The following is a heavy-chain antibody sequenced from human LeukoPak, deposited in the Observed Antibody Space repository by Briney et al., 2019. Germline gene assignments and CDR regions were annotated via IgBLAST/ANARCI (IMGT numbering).Heavy chain of an antibody. CDR2: INHSGST. CDR3: ARKQRGSSGWYPN. V-gene: IGHV4-34*01. D-gene: IGHD6-19*01. CDR1: GDSISTYY. Sequence: KPSETLSLTCIVSGDSISTYYWSWIRQPPGKGLEWIGEINHSGSTNYNPSLKSRVTISVDTSKNQFSLKLSSVTAADTAVYYCARKQRGSSGWYPNWGQGTLVTVSS. J-gene: IGHJ4*02.